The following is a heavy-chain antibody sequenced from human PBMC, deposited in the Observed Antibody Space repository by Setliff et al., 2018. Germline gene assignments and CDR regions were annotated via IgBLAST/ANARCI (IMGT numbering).Heavy chain of an antibody. D-gene: IGHD3-16*01. CDR2: IKGKTDGLAT. J-gene: IGHJ3*02. CDR3: TTDPSATFGGVIGAAFDM. Sequence: GSLRLSCAASGFTFSNAWMNWVRQAPGKGLEWVGRIKGKTDGLATDYAAPVKGRFTISRDDSTNKLYLQMNSLKTEDTAVYYCTTDPSATFGGVIGAAFDMWGQGTMVT. V-gene: IGHV3-15*07. CDR1: GFTFSNAW.